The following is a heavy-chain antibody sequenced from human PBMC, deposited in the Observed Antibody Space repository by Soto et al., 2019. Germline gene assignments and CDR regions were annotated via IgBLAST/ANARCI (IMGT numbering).Heavy chain of an antibody. J-gene: IGHJ4*02. D-gene: IGHD2-8*01. CDR2: ISGSDGST. V-gene: IGHV3-23*01. CDR1: GFTFSSYA. CDR3: AKGPGMYSDFDC. Sequence: EVQMLESGGGLVQPGGSLRLSCAASGFTFSSYAMSWVRQAPGKGLEWVSAISGSDGSTFYADSVKGRFTISRDDSKNTLYLQMNSLRAEDTAVYPCAKGPGMYSDFDCWGQGTLVTVSS.